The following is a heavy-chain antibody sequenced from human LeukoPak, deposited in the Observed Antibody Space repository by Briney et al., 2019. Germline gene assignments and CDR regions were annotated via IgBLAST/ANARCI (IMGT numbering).Heavy chain of an antibody. V-gene: IGHV5-51*01. CDR3: ARLPRYSSDMYDHNWFDP. CDR1: GYSFTSYW. CDR2: IYPGDSDT. Sequence: GESLKISCKGSGYSFTSYWIGWVRQMPGKGLEWMGIIYPGDSDTRYSPSFQGQVTISADKSISTAYLQWSSLKASDTAMYYCARLPRYSSDMYDHNWFDPWGQGTLVTVSS. J-gene: IGHJ5*02. D-gene: IGHD6-19*01.